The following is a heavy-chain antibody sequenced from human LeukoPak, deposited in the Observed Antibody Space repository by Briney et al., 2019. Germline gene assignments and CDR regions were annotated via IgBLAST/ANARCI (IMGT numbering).Heavy chain of an antibody. J-gene: IGHJ4*02. CDR3: ARAAFWSGYPYYFDY. D-gene: IGHD3-3*01. Sequence: ASVKVSCKASGYTFTSYGISWVRQAPGQGLEWMGWISAYNGNTIYAQKLQGRVTMTTDTSTSTAYMELRSLRSDDTAVYYCARAAFWSGYPYYFDYWGQGTLVTVSS. CDR2: ISAYNGNT. V-gene: IGHV1-18*01. CDR1: GYTFTSYG.